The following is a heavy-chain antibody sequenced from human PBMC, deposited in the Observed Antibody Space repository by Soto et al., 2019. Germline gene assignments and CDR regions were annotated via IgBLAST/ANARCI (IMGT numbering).Heavy chain of an antibody. CDR3: ARVRQLRSYGMDV. CDR1: GYTFTGYY. J-gene: IGHJ6*02. D-gene: IGHD6-6*01. V-gene: IGHV1-2*02. Sequence: GASVKVSCKASGYTFTGYYMHWVRQAPGQGLEWMGWINPNSGGTNYAQKFQGRVTMTRDTSISTAYMELSRLRSDDTAVYYCARVRQLRSYGMDVWGQGTKVTVSS. CDR2: INPNSGGT.